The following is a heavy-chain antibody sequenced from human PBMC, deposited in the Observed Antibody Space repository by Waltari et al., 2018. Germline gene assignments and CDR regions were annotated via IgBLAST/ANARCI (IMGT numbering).Heavy chain of an antibody. D-gene: IGHD6-25*01. J-gene: IGHJ4*02. CDR1: GFTFKPYW. V-gene: IGHV3-7*01. CDR3: ARGDRFSGDY. Sequence: EVQLVESGGGLVQPGGSLRLSCAASGFTFKPYWMSWVRQAPGKGLEWVANINEDGGEKYYADSVKGRFTISRDNAKNSLYLQVNGLRAEDTAVYFCARGDRFSGDYWGQGTLVTVSS. CDR2: INEDGGEK.